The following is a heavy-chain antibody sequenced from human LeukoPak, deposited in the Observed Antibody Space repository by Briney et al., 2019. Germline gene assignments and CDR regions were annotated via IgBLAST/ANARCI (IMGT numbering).Heavy chain of an antibody. J-gene: IGHJ4*02. CDR3: ARLPSSGWPDY. CDR2: IYYSGST. D-gene: IGHD6-19*01. V-gene: IGHV4-39*01. Sequence: SETLSLTCTVSGGSISSSSYYWGWIRQPPGKGLEWIGSIYYSGSTYYNPSLKSRVTISVDTSKNQFSLKLSSVTAADTAVYYCARLPSSGWPDYWGQGTLVTVSS. CDR1: GGSISSSSYY.